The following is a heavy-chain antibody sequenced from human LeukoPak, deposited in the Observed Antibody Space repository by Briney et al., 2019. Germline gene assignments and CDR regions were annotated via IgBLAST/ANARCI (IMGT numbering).Heavy chain of an antibody. D-gene: IGHD6-19*01. J-gene: IGHJ4*02. V-gene: IGHV3-7*01. CDR1: GFTFSSYW. CDR3: TRSSHSSGWYGQTY. Sequence: GGSLRLSCTASGFTFSSYWMSWVRQAPGKGLEWVANIKQDGSEKYYVDSVKGRFTISRDNAKNSLYLQMNSLRAEDTAVYYCTRSSHSSGWYGQTYWGQGTLVTVSS. CDR2: IKQDGSEK.